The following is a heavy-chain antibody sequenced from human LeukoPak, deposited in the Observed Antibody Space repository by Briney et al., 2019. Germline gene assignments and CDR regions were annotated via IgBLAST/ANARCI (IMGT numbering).Heavy chain of an antibody. J-gene: IGHJ4*02. V-gene: IGHV4-39*01. CDR2: IHYTGRT. CDR1: GGSISSNSHY. D-gene: IGHD3-16*01. CDR3: ARGLARLPPGGY. Sequence: SETLSLTCSVSGGSISSNSHYWGWIRQPPGKGLEWIGTIHYTGRTYYNASLKSRVTISVDTSKNQFSLRLTSVTAADTAVYYCARGLARLPPGGYWGQGTLVTVSS.